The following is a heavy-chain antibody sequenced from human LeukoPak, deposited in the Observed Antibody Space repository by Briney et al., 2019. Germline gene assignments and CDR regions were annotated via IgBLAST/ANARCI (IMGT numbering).Heavy chain of an antibody. CDR2: VYTSGNT. CDR1: GGSVSTYH. V-gene: IGHV4-4*07. J-gene: IGHJ4*02. CDR3: AREFDY. Sequence: SETLSLTCTVSGGSVSTYHWSWIRQPAGKGLEWIGRVYTSGNTNYNPFLKSRLTMSVDASKNQLSPKLTSVTAADTAVYYCAREFDYWGQGTLVTVSS.